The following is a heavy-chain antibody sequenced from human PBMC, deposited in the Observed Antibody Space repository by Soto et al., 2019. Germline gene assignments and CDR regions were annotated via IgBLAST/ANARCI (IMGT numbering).Heavy chain of an antibody. CDR1: GFTFSSSA. CDR3: AKNRDGYYYSYFAY. J-gene: IGHJ4*02. Sequence: VSLRLSGAASGFTFSSSAMSWVRQAPGKGLEWVSAISGSGASTYYADSVKGRFTISRDNSKNTLYLQMNSLRADDTAVYYCAKNRDGYYYSYFAYWGQGTLVTVSS. V-gene: IGHV3-23*01. D-gene: IGHD3-22*01. CDR2: ISGSGAST.